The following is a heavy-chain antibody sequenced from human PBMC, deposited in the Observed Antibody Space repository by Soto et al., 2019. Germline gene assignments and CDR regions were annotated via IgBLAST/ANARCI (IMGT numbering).Heavy chain of an antibody. CDR1: GFTFSSYA. J-gene: IGHJ3*02. D-gene: IGHD6-13*01. V-gene: IGHV3-30-3*01. CDR2: ISYDGSNK. Sequence: QVQLVESGGGVVQPGRSLRLSCAASGFTFSSYAMHWVRQAPGKGLEGVAVISYDGSNKYYADSVKGRFTISRDNSKITLYLQMNSLRAEDTAVYYCARDARAAAGTDAFDIWGQGTMVTVSS. CDR3: ARDARAAAGTDAFDI.